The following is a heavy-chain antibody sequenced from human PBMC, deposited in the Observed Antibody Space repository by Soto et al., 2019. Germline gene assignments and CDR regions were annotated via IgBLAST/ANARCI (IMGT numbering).Heavy chain of an antibody. D-gene: IGHD6-19*01. CDR3: ARMYSSGSGWFHP. CDR2: FYSSGSI. CDR1: GYFIGAGGYY. J-gene: IGHJ5*02. Sequence: SETLSLTCFVSGYFIGAGGYYGNWIRHHPGKGLEWIGSFYSSGSIIYNPSLRSRVSISGDMSTNQFSMSLTSVTAADTARYYCARMYSSGSGWFHPWGQGTLVTVSS. V-gene: IGHV4-31*02.